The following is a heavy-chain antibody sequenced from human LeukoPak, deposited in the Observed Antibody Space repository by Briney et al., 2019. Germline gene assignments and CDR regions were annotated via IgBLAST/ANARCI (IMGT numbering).Heavy chain of an antibody. CDR3: ARHQGGMDV. V-gene: IGHV5-51*01. CDR2: ISPGDFDT. J-gene: IGHJ6*02. Sequence: AWVRXXPGKGLEWMGMISPGDFDTRYTPSFKGQVTISVDKSISTAYLQWSSLKASDTAIYYCARHQGGMDVWGQGTTVTVSS.